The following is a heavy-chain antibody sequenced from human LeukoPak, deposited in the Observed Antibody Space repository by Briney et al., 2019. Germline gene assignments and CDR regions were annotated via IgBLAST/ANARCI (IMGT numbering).Heavy chain of an antibody. CDR3: AKVYSSGWYYFDY. Sequence: GTSLRLSCIASGLTFKNYGMHWVRQAPGEGLEWVAVIWYDGSTKYYADSVKGRFTISRDNSKNTLFLQMNSLRAEDTAVYYCAKVYSSGWYYFDYWGQGTLVTVSS. CDR1: GLTFKNYG. V-gene: IGHV3-33*06. D-gene: IGHD6-19*01. CDR2: IWYDGSTK. J-gene: IGHJ4*02.